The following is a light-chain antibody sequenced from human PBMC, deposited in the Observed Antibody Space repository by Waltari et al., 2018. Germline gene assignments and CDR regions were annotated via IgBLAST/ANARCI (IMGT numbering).Light chain of an antibody. CDR2: DVS. Sequence: QAALTQPPSMSGSPGQSVTISCTGTSSDIGGYNRFSWYQHHPGKAPKLMIYDVSQRPSGVSDRFSGSKSGNTASLTISGLQAEDETDYYCSSYAGSNTWVFGGGTRLTVL. J-gene: IGLJ2*01. CDR3: SSYAGSNTWV. CDR1: SSDIGGYNR. V-gene: IGLV2-11*01.